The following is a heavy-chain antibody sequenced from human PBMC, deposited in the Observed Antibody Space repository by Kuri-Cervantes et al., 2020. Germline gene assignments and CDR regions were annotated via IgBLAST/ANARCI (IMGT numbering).Heavy chain of an antibody. CDR1: GFTFSDYY. Sequence: GGSLRLSCAASGFTFSDYYMSWIRQAPGKGLEWVSYISSSGSTIYYADSVKGRFAISRDNAKNSLYLQMSSLRAEDTAVYYCAKETAATTDYWGQGTLVTVSS. CDR2: ISSSGSTI. CDR3: AKETAATTDY. J-gene: IGHJ4*02. V-gene: IGHV3-11*01. D-gene: IGHD2-15*01.